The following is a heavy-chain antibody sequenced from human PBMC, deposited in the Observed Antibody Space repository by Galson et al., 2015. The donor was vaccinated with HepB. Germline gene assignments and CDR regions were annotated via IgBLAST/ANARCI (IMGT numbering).Heavy chain of an antibody. CDR2: ISSSGDST. D-gene: IGHD4-17*01. CDR1: GFNFDNYA. Sequence: SLRLSCAASGFNFDNYAMSWVRQGPGKGLHWVSGISSSGDSTYYADSVKGRFTISRDNSKNTVSLQMNSLTVEDAAVYYCARVPAYGDFIPRYFDSWGQGTLVTV. V-gene: IGHV3-23*01. CDR3: ARVPAYGDFIPRYFDS. J-gene: IGHJ4*02.